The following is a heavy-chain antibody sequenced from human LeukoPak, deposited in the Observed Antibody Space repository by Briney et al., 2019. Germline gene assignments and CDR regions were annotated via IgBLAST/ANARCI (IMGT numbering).Heavy chain of an antibody. J-gene: IGHJ4*02. CDR1: GFTFSSXW. CDR3: ASGPADFDY. D-gene: IGHD6-19*01. Sequence: GGXXXXXXAXXGFTFSSXWMSWVRQAPGKGLEWLANIKQDGSEKYYVDSLNGRFTISRDNAKNSLYLQMNSLRAEDTAVYYCASGPADFDYWGQGTLVTVSP. V-gene: IGHV3-7*01. CDR2: IKQDGSEK.